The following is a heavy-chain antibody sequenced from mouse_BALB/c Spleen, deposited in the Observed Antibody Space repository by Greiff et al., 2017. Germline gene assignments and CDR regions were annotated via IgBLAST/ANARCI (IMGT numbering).Heavy chain of an antibody. J-gene: IGHJ4*01. CDR2: ISYSGST. CDR1: GYSITSDYA. CDR3: ARRGLRSAMDY. D-gene: IGHD2-4*01. V-gene: IGHV3-2*02. Sequence: EVQLQQSGPGLVKPSQSLSLTCTVSGYSITSDYAWNWIRQFPGNKLEWMGYISYSGSTNYNPSLKSRISITRDTSKNQFFLQLNSVTTEDTATYYCARRGLRSAMDYWGQGTSVTVSS.